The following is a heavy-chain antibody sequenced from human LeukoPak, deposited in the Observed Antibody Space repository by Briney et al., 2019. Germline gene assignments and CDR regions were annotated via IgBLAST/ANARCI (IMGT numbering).Heavy chain of an antibody. CDR1: GGSISRYY. CDR3: ASTIAATGYNWFDP. Sequence: SETLSLTCSVSGGSISRYYWSWIRQPPGKGLEWIGYISYSGSTNYNPSLKSRITISVDTSKKELSLKMSSVTAADTAVYYCASTIAATGYNWFDPWGQGTLVTVSS. CDR2: ISYSGST. V-gene: IGHV4-59*08. J-gene: IGHJ5*02. D-gene: IGHD6-13*01.